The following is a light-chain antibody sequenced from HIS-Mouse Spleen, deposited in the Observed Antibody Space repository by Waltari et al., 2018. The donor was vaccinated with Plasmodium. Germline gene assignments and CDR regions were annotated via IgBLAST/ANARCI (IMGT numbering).Light chain of an antibody. V-gene: IGLV3-10*01. CDR1: ALPKKY. CDR3: YSRDSSGNHRV. J-gene: IGLJ3*02. Sequence: SYELTQPPPVSVSPGQTARITCSGDALPKKYAYWYQQKSGQAPVLVIYEDSKRPSGIRARFSGARSGTMASVTISGAQVEDEADYYCYSRDSSGNHRVFGGGTKLTVL. CDR2: EDS.